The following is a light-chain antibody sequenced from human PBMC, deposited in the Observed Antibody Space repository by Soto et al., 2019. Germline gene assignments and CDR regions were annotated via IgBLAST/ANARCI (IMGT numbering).Light chain of an antibody. V-gene: IGKV3-11*01. CDR1: QSVSNS. CDR3: QQRSKWLT. J-gene: IGKJ4*01. Sequence: EIVLTQSPATLSLSPGERATLSCRASQSVSNSLAWYQQKPGQAPRLLIYAASNRATGIPARFSGSGSGTDFTLTISSLEPEDFAVYYCQQRSKWLTFGGGTKVEI. CDR2: AAS.